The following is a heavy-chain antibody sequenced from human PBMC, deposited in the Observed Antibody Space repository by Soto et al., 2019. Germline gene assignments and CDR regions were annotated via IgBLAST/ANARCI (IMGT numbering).Heavy chain of an antibody. V-gene: IGHV6-1*01. CDR3: ARWEQQLVLGWFDP. CDR1: GDSVSSNSAA. D-gene: IGHD6-13*01. J-gene: IGHJ5*02. CDR2: TYYRSKWYN. Sequence: PSQTLSLSCAISGDSVSSNSAAWNWIRQSPSRGLEWLGRTYYRSKWYNDYAVSVKSRITINPDTSKNQFSLQLNSVTPEDTAVYYCARWEQQLVLGWFDPWGQGTLVTISS.